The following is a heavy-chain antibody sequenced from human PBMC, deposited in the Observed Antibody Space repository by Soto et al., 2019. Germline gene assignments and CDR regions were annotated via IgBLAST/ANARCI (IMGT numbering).Heavy chain of an antibody. Sequence: EVQLLESGGGLIQPGGSLRLSCAASGFTFSSLAMTWVRQTPGQGLEWVSAIRGSGSDTFYVDSVKGRFTISRDNTRNRLYLQMNSPRAEDTAVYYCAKGGGGSCCSALVYWGQGILVTVSS. J-gene: IGHJ4*02. CDR1: GFTFSSLA. V-gene: IGHV3-23*01. CDR2: IRGSGSDT. CDR3: AKGGGGSCCSALVY. D-gene: IGHD2-15*01.